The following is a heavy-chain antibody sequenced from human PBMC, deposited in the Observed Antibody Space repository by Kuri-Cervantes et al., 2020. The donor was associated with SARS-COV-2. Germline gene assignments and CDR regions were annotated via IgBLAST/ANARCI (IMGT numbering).Heavy chain of an antibody. D-gene: IGHD6-13*01. V-gene: IGHV4-38-2*01. Sequence: SQTLSLTCAVSGYSISSGYYWGWIRQPPGKGLEWIGSIYHSGSTYYNPSLKSRVTISVGTSKNQFSLKLSSVTAADTAVYYCARVEGSSWNNYYYGMDVWGQGTTVTVSS. CDR3: ARVEGSSWNNYYYGMDV. J-gene: IGHJ6*02. CDR2: IYHSGST. CDR1: GYSISSGYY.